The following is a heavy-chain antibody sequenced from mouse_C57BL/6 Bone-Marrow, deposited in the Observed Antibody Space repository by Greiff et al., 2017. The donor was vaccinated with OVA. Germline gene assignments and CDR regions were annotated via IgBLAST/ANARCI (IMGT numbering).Heavy chain of an antibody. V-gene: IGHV1-76*01. CDR1: GYTFTDYY. CDR3: ARGITTG. CDR2: IYPGSGNT. D-gene: IGHD1-1*01. Sequence: VQLQQSGAELVRPGASVKLSCKASGYTFTDYYINWVKQRPGQGLEWIARIYPGSGNTYYNEKFKGKATLTAEKSSSTAYMQLSSLTSEDSAVYFCARGITTGWGQGTLVTVSA. J-gene: IGHJ3*02.